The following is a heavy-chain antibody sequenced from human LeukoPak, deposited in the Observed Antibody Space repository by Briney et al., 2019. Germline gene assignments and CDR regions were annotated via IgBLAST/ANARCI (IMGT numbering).Heavy chain of an antibody. Sequence: ASVPVSYKASGYTFTDYYMHWVRQAPGQGLEWMGWINPNSGGTNYAQKFQGRVNITRDTSISTAYMELSRLRSDDTAVYYCARVDSNYYFDYWGQGTLVTVSS. D-gene: IGHD4-11*01. J-gene: IGHJ4*02. CDR3: ARVDSNYYFDY. CDR1: GYTFTDYY. CDR2: INPNSGGT. V-gene: IGHV1-2*02.